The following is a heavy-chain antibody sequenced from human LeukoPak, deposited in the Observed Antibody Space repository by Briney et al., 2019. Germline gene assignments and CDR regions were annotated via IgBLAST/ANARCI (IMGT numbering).Heavy chain of an antibody. J-gene: IGHJ5*02. CDR2: ISAYNGNT. CDR3: AREYSSSWYGNWFDP. Sequence: ASVTVSCTASGGTFSSYAISWVRQAPGQGLEWMGWISAYNGNTNYAQKLQGRVTMTTDTSTSTAYMELRSLRSDDTAVYYCAREYSSSWYGNWFDPWGQGTLVTVSS. V-gene: IGHV1-18*01. CDR1: GGTFSSYA. D-gene: IGHD6-13*01.